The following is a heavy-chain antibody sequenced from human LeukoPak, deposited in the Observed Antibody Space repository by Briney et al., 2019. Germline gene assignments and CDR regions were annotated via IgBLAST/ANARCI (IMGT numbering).Heavy chain of an antibody. CDR1: GFTFSSYG. Sequence: GGSLRLSCAASGFTFSSYGMHWVRQAPGKGLEWVAFIRYDGSNKYYADSVKGRFTISRDNSKNALYLQMNSLRAEDTAVYYCAKDRSYYDFWSGYYTPTGYYYYMDVWGKGTTVTVSS. D-gene: IGHD3-3*01. CDR2: IRYDGSNK. CDR3: AKDRSYYDFWSGYYTPTGYYYYMDV. V-gene: IGHV3-30*02. J-gene: IGHJ6*03.